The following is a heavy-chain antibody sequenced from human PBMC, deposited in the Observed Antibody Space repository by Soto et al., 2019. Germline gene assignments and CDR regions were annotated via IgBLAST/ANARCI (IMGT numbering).Heavy chain of an antibody. V-gene: IGHV1-8*01. CDR2: MNTNSGNK. D-gene: IGHD3-16*02. CDR3: ARGWVGELSLSDY. J-gene: IGHJ4*02. Sequence: ASVKVSCKASGYAFTSYDMNCVRQATGQGLEWMGWMNTNSGNKGYEQKFQGRVTMTRNNSISTDYMEMSSLRSDDTAVYYCARGWVGELSLSDYWGQGTLVTVSS. CDR1: GYAFTSYD.